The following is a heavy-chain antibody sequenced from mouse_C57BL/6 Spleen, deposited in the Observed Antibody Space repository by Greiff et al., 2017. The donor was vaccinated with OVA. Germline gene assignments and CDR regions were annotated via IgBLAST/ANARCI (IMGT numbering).Heavy chain of an antibody. D-gene: IGHD1-1*01. CDR2: INPGSGGT. Sequence: VQLQQSGAELVRPGTSVKVSCKASGYAFTNYLIEWVKQRPGQGLEWIGVINPGSGGTNYNEKFKGKATLTADKSSSTAYMQLSSLTSEDSAVYFCARHLSYYGSRDPFAYWGQGTLVTVSA. J-gene: IGHJ3*01. CDR1: GYAFTNYL. CDR3: ARHLSYYGSRDPFAY. V-gene: IGHV1-54*01.